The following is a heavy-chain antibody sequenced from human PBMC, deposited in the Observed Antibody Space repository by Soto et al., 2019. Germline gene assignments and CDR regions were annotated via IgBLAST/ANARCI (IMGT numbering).Heavy chain of an antibody. CDR1: GFTFSIYA. D-gene: IGHD2-2*01. J-gene: IGHJ4*02. CDR3: ASRRLEYCSCIDCDVFDY. V-gene: IGHV3-23*01. Sequence: EVQLLESGGGLVQPGGSLRLSCAASGFTFSIYAMNWVRQAPGKGLEWVSGISVSGGSTYYADSVKGRFTISRDNSKNTLYLQMNSLRVEDTAVYYCASRRLEYCSCIDCDVFDYWGQGTLVTVSS. CDR2: ISVSGGST.